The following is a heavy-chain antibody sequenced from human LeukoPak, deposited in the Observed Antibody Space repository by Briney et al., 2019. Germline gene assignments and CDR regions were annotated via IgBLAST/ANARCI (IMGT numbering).Heavy chain of an antibody. J-gene: IGHJ4*02. CDR2: ISTSSTTI. CDR1: GFTFSQYE. D-gene: IGHD1-7*01. CDR3: ARDEGSWNYEY. Sequence: GGSLRLSCAGSGFTFSQYEMNWVRQAPGKGLAWISYISTSSTTIYYADSVKGRFTISRDDAKNSLYLQMNSLRAEDTAVYYCARDEGSWNYEYWGQGTLVTVSS. V-gene: IGHV3-48*03.